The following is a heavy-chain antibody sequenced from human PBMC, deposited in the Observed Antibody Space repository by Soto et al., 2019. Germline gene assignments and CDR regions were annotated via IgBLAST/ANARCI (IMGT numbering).Heavy chain of an antibody. CDR1: GGSISSYY. J-gene: IGHJ1*01. Sequence: SETLSLTCTVSGGSISSYYWSWIRQPPGKGLEWIGYIYYSGSTNYNPSLKSRVTISVDTSKNQFSLKLSSVTAADTAVYYCARDLNVRQVTPLQHWGQGTLVTVS. CDR3: ARDLNVRQVTPLQH. D-gene: IGHD2-21*02. CDR2: IYYSGST. V-gene: IGHV4-59*01.